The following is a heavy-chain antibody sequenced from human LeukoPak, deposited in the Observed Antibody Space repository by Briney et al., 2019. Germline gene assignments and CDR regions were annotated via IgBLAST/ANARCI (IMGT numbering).Heavy chain of an antibody. CDR2: IYTTGTS. CDR3: ARYCSSTSCSGNYYFDY. V-gene: IGHV4-4*07. J-gene: IGHJ4*02. D-gene: IGHD2-2*01. CDR1: GDSITSYS. Sequence: SETLSLTCTVSGDSITSYSWTWLRQSAGKGLEWIGRIYTTGTSNYSPSLKSRVTISVDTSKNQFSLKLSSVTAADTAVYYCARYCSSTSCSGNYYFDYWGQGTLVTVSS.